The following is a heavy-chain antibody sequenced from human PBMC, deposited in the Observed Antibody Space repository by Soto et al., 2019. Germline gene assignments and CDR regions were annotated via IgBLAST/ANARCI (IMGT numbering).Heavy chain of an antibody. CDR3: AKGPSPATVSPSLYYCYGMDV. D-gene: IGHD5-18*01. Sequence: PGGSLRLSCAASGFTFSSYAMSWVRQAPGKGLEWVSAISGSGGSTYYADSVKGRFTISRDNSKNTLYLQMNSLRAEDTPVYYCAKGPSPATVSPSLYYCYGMDVWGQGTTVTVSS. J-gene: IGHJ6*02. CDR1: GFTFSSYA. CDR2: ISGSGGST. V-gene: IGHV3-23*01.